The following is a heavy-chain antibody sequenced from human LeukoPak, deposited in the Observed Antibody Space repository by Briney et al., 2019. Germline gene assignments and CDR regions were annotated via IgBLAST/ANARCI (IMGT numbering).Heavy chain of an antibody. CDR2: INPNSGGT. D-gene: IGHD1-26*01. J-gene: IGHJ4*02. Sequence: GASVKVSCKAPGYTFTGYYMHWVRQAPGQGLEWMGWINPNSGGTNYAQKFQGRVTMTRDTSISTAYMELSRLRSDDTAVYYCARDFGGSYSMPNDYWGQGTLVTVSS. CDR1: GYTFTGYY. CDR3: ARDFGGSYSMPNDY. V-gene: IGHV1-2*02.